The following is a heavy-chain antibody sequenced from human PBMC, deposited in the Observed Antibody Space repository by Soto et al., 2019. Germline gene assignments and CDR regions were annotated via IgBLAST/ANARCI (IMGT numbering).Heavy chain of an antibody. CDR1: GYSFTSYW. Sequence: PGESLKISCKGSGYSFTSYWIGWVRQMPGKGLEWMGIIYPGDSDTRYIPSFQGQVTISADKSICTAYLQWSSLKASDTARYYCARHGNYDSLSNWFDPWGQGTLVTVSS. V-gene: IGHV5-51*01. D-gene: IGHD3-22*01. CDR3: ARHGNYDSLSNWFDP. J-gene: IGHJ5*02. CDR2: IYPGDSDT.